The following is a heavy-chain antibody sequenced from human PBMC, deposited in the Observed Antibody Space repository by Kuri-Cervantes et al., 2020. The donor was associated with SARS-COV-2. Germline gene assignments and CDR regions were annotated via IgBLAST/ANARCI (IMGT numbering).Heavy chain of an antibody. J-gene: IGHJ6*03. CDR3: ARLGKNCTNGVCNTYYYYHMDV. D-gene: IGHD2-8*01. V-gene: IGHV4-59*01. CDR1: GFTFSDYD. Sequence: ESLKISCASSGFTFSDYDMHWVRQAPGKGLEWIGYIYYSGSTNYNPPLKSRVMISVDMSKNQFSLKLSSVTAADTAVYYCARLGKNCTNGVCNTYYYYHMDVWGKGTTVTVSS. CDR2: IYYSGST.